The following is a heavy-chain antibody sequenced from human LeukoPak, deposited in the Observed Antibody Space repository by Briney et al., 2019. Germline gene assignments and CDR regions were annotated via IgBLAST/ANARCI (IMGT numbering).Heavy chain of an antibody. Sequence: PSETLSLTCTVSGGSISGYYWSWIRQPPGKGLEWIGYIHYSGSANYNPSLKSRVTISVDTSKNQFSLEVTSVTAADTAVYYCARDLAAGGRPQSIHWLDPWGQGTLVTVSS. CDR2: IHYSGSA. CDR1: GGSISGYY. D-gene: IGHD6-13*01. CDR3: ARDLAAGGRPQSIHWLDP. J-gene: IGHJ5*02. V-gene: IGHV4-59*01.